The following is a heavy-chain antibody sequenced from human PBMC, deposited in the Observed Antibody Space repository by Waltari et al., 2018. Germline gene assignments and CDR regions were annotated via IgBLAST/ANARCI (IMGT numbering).Heavy chain of an antibody. CDR3: ASVGYCSSTSCYPDY. CDR2: IYTSGST. V-gene: IGHV4-4*07. D-gene: IGHD2-2*01. Sequence: QVQLQESGPGLVKPSETLSLTCTVSGGSISSYYWSWIRQPAGKGLEWIVRIYTSGSTNYNPSLKSRVTMSVDTSKNQFSLKLSSVTAADTAVYYCASVGYCSSTSCYPDYWGQGTLVTVSS. CDR1: GGSISSYY. J-gene: IGHJ4*02.